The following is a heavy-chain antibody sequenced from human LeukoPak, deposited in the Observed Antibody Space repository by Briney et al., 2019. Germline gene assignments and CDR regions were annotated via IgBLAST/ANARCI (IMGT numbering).Heavy chain of an antibody. Sequence: ASVKVSCKASGYTFTGYYMHWVRQAPGQGLEWMGRINPNSGGTNYAQKFQGRVTMTTDTSTSTAYMELRSLRSDDTAVYYCARGGLRGSDWFDPWGQGTLVTVSS. CDR3: ARGGLRGSDWFDP. CDR2: INPNSGGT. CDR1: GYTFTGYY. J-gene: IGHJ5*02. V-gene: IGHV1-2*06. D-gene: IGHD5/OR15-5a*01.